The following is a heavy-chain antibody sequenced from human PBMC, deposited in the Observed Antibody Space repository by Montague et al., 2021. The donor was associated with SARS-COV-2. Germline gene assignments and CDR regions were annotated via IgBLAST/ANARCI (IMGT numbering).Heavy chain of an antibody. CDR2: IYHSGST. CDR3: ARSRSLGSGMALSSGYIDV. Sequence: SETLSLTCTVSGGSITSNYWSWIRQPPGKRLEWIGYIYHSGSTNSNPSFRSRVTISVDTSQNQFSLKLSSVTAADTAVYSCARSRSLGSGMALSSGYIDVWGQGTLVTVTP. V-gene: IGHV4-59*13. CDR1: GGSITSNY. D-gene: IGHD2-15*01. J-gene: IGHJ4*01.